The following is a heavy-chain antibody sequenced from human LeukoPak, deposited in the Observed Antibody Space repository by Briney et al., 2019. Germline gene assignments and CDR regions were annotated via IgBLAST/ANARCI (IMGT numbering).Heavy chain of an antibody. Sequence: GGSLRLSCAASGFTFSNAAMTWGRQAPGKGVEWVSTITGSEDKTYYADSVKGRFHISRDYSKNTLDLQMNSLRVEDTAIYYCAKAPQLGSAYHPDYWGQGTLVTVSS. V-gene: IGHV3-23*01. CDR3: AKAPQLGSAYHPDY. D-gene: IGHD3-16*01. J-gene: IGHJ4*02. CDR2: ITGSEDKT. CDR1: GFTFSNAA.